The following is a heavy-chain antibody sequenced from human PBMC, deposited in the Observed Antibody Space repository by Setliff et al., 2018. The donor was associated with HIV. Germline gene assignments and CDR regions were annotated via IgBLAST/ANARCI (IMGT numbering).Heavy chain of an antibody. CDR1: GGTSNKYA. CDR3: AGPRGDEAFDI. D-gene: IGHD3-10*01. V-gene: IGHV1-69*10. J-gene: IGHJ3*02. CDR2: FIPVLDIT. Sequence: ASVKVSCKASGGTSNKYAINWVRQAPGQGLEWMGQFIPVLDITNYAQKFQGRVTITADASSSTMYMELSGLRSGDTAVYYCAGPRGDEAFDIWGQGTMVT.